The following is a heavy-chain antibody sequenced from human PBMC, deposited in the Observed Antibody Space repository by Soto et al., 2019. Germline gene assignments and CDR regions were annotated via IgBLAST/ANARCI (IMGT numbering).Heavy chain of an antibody. CDR2: ISGSGGST. Sequence: EVQLLESGGGLVQPGGSPRLSCAASGFTFSSYAMSWVRQAPGKGLEWVSAISGSGGSTYYADSVKGRFTISRDNSKNTLYLQMNSLRAEDTAVYYCAKPIQLWFAFDYWGQGTLVTVSS. V-gene: IGHV3-23*01. CDR1: GFTFSSYA. J-gene: IGHJ4*02. D-gene: IGHD5-18*01. CDR3: AKPIQLWFAFDY.